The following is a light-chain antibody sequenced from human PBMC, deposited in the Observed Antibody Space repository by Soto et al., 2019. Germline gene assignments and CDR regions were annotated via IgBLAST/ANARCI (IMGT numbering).Light chain of an antibody. J-gene: IGKJ4*01. CDR3: QKYNSAPLT. CDR1: QGISKY. Sequence: DIQMTQSPSSLSASVGDRVTITCRASQGISKYLAWYQQKAGKVPKLLLCAASTLQSGVPSRFSGSGSGTDFHLTISSLQPEDGATFYCQKYNSAPLTFGGGTKVEIK. CDR2: AAS. V-gene: IGKV1-27*01.